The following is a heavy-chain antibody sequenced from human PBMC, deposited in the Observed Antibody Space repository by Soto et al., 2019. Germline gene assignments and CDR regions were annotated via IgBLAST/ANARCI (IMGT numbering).Heavy chain of an antibody. CDR2: ISGSCGST. CDR3: AKGSSPLCVGAMTYYFDY. Sequence: EVQLLASGGGLVQPGGSLRLSCAASGFTFSSYAMSWVRKAPGKGLEWVSAISGSCGSTYYADSVKGRFTISRDNSKNTLYLQMNSLRAEDTAVYYCAKGSSPLCVGAMTYYFDYWGQVTLVTVSS. J-gene: IGHJ4*02. CDR1: GFTFSSYA. V-gene: IGHV3-23*01. D-gene: IGHD1-26*01.